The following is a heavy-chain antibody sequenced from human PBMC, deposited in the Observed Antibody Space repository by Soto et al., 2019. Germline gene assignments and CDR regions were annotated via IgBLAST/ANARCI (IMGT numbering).Heavy chain of an antibody. Sequence: EVQLVESGGGLVQPGGSLRLSCAASGFTFRTYAMSWVRQAPGKGLEWVSAISGSGDSTYYADSVKGRFTISRDNSKNTLYLQMTTLRAEDTALYHCAKDHWGSYSGQGTLVTVSS. D-gene: IGHD3-16*01. CDR1: GFTFRTYA. CDR3: AKDHWGSY. V-gene: IGHV3-23*04. CDR2: ISGSGDST. J-gene: IGHJ4*02.